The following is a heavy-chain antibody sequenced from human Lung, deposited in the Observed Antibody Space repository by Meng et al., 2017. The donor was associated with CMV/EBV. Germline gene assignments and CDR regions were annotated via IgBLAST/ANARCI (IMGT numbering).Heavy chain of an antibody. CDR2: IYYSGST. D-gene: IGHD1-26*01. J-gene: IGHJ1*01. Sequence: SXTLSLXCTVSGFSVSRSSYYWGWIRQSPGRGLEWIGSIYYSGSTDYNPSLKSRVTISGDMSTNQLSLKLSYVTAADTAVYFWARDFGGGSYYTYVKLWGQGTLVTVSS. CDR1: GFSVSRSSYY. V-gene: IGHV4-39*07. CDR3: ARDFGGGSYYTYVKL.